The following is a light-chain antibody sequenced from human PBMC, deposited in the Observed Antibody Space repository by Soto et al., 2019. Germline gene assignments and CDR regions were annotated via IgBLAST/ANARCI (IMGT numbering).Light chain of an antibody. J-gene: IGLJ1*01. V-gene: IGLV2-23*02. CDR1: SSDVGSYNL. CDR3: CSYAGSSTPLS. Sequence: QSVLTQPASVSGSPGQSITISCTGTSSDVGSYNLVSWYQQHPGKAPKLMIYEVSKRPSGVSNRFSGSKSGNTASLTISGPQAEDEADYYCCSYAGSSTPLSFGAGTKVTVL. CDR2: EVS.